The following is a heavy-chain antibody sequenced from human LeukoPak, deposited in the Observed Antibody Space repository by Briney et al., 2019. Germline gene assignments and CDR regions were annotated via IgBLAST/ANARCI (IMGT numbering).Heavy chain of an antibody. Sequence: ASVKVSCKASGYTFTSYGISWVRQAPGQGLEWMGWISAYNGNTNYAQKLQGRVTMTTDTSTSTAYMELRSLRSEDTAVYYCVAYYYGSGRYYWGQGTLVTVSS. D-gene: IGHD3-10*01. J-gene: IGHJ4*02. CDR3: VAYYYGSGRYY. CDR1: GYTFTSYG. V-gene: IGHV1-18*01. CDR2: ISAYNGNT.